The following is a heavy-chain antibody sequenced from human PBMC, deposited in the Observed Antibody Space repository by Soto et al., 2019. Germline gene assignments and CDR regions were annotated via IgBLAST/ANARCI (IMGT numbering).Heavy chain of an antibody. J-gene: IGHJ4*02. Sequence: GGSLRLSCAASGFTFSDYYMSWIRQAPGKGLEWVSYISSSGSTIYYADSVKGRFTISRDNAKNSLYLQMNSLRAEDASLYACACPGGGSGSYLFDYWGQGTLVTVSS. CDR2: ISSSGSTI. D-gene: IGHD3-10*01. V-gene: IGHV3-11*04. CDR3: ACPGGGSGSYLFDY. CDR1: GFTFSDYY.